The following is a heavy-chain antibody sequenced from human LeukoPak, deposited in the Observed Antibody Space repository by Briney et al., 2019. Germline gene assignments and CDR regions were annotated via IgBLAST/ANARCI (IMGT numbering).Heavy chain of an antibody. D-gene: IGHD4-17*01. CDR2: ISYDGSNK. V-gene: IGHV3-30*18. CDR3: AKDPTVTTYYYYGMDV. J-gene: IGHJ6*02. CDR1: GFTFSSYS. Sequence: GGSLRLSCAASGFTFSSYSMNWVRQAPGKGLEWVAVISYDGSNKYYSDSVKGRFTISRDNSKNTLYLQMNSLRAEDTAVYYCAKDPTVTTYYYYGMDVWGQGTTVTVSS.